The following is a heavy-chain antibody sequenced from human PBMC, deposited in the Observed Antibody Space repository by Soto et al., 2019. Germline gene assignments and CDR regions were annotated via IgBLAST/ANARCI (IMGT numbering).Heavy chain of an antibody. Sequence: PGGSLRLSCATSGFTFSSYSMNWVRQAPGKGLEWVSSISSSSSYIYYADSVKGRFTISRDNAKNSLYLQMNSLRAEDTAVYYCARDSTALGPNWFDPRGQGTLVTVSS. V-gene: IGHV3-21*01. CDR3: ARDSTALGPNWFDP. CDR2: ISSSSSYI. D-gene: IGHD5-18*01. J-gene: IGHJ5*02. CDR1: GFTFSSYS.